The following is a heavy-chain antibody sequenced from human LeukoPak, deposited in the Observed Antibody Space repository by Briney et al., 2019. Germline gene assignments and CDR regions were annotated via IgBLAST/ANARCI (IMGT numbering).Heavy chain of an antibody. CDR2: IIPIFGTA. D-gene: IGHD3-22*01. Sequence: GASVKVSCKASGGTFSSYAISWVRQAPGQGLEWMGGIIPIFGTANYAQKFQGRATITADKSTSTAYMELSSLRSEDTAVYYCAGGYYYDSSGYSDAFDIWGQGTMVTVSS. J-gene: IGHJ3*02. CDR1: GGTFSSYA. V-gene: IGHV1-69*06. CDR3: AGGYYYDSSGYSDAFDI.